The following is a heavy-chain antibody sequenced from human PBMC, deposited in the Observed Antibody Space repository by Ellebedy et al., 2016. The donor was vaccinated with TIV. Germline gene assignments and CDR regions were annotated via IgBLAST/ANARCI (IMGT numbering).Heavy chain of an antibody. D-gene: IGHD2-15*01. V-gene: IGHV4-61*02. CDR1: GGSISSGSYY. CDR2: IYTSGST. J-gene: IGHJ4*02. CDR3: ARGGGYFDY. Sequence: SETLSLTXTVSGGSISSGSYYWSWIRQPAGKGLEWIGRIYTSGSTNYNPSLKSRVTMSVDTSKNQFSLKLSSVTAADTAVYYCARGGGYFDYWGQGTLVTVSS.